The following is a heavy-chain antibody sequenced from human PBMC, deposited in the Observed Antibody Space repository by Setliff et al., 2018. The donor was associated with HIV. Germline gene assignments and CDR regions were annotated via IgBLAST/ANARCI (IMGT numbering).Heavy chain of an antibody. CDR2: IYNNGNT. V-gene: IGHV3-66*01. CDR3: AREEVRSSFPYCGMDV. D-gene: IGHD3-3*01. CDR1: GLTVSGSY. J-gene: IGHJ6*02. Sequence: GGSLRLSCEASGLTVSGSYINWVRQAPGKGLEWVAVIYNNGNTYYADSVKGRFTISRDTAKNTVYLQMNSLRAEDTAVYYCAREEVRSSFPYCGMDVWGQGTTVTVSS.